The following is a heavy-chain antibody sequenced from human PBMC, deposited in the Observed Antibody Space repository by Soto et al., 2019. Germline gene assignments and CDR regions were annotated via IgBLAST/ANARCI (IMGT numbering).Heavy chain of an antibody. V-gene: IGHV3-7*03. Sequence: GALRLSCAASGFTFSSYWMSWVRQAPGKGLEWVANIKQDGSEKYYVDSVKGLFTISRDNAKNSLYLQMNSLRAEDTAVFYCARGEGTSFGTPPGACDSWGQGTMCTVSS. J-gene: IGHJ3*02. D-gene: IGHD3-3*01. CDR1: GFTFSSYW. CDR2: IKQDGSEK. CDR3: ARGEGTSFGTPPGACDS.